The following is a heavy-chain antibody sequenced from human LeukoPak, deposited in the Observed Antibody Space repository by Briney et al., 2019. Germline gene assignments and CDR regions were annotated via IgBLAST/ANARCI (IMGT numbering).Heavy chain of an antibody. CDR3: ARRLRWTPRGFDY. V-gene: IGHV5-51*01. Sequence: GESLKISCKGSGYSFTSYWIGWVRQVPGKGLEWMGIIYPGDSDTRYSPSFQGQVTISADKSISTAYLQWSSLKASDTAMYYCARRLRWTPRGFDYWGQGTLVTVSS. CDR1: GYSFTSYW. J-gene: IGHJ4*02. D-gene: IGHD4-23*01. CDR2: IYPGDSDT.